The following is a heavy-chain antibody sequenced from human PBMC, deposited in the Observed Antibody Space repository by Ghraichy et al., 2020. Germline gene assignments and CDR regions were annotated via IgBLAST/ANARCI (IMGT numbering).Heavy chain of an antibody. V-gene: IGHV3-21*01. CDR1: GFTFSIHT. CDR2: ITSTSSEI. D-gene: IGHD4-11*01. J-gene: IGHJ5*02. Sequence: GGSLRLSCTASGFTFSIHTMNWVRQAPGKGLEWVSSITSTSSEIYYADSVRGRFIISRDNGKNSLYLQMNSLGAEDTAVYYCARGVCSAAVTTHMFDPWVQGTRVPVSS. CDR3: ARGVCSAAVTTHMFDP.